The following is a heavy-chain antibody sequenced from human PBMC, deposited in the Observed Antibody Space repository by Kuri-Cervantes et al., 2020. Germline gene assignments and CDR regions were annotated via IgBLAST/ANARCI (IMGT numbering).Heavy chain of an antibody. CDR2: LWYDGSNK. Sequence: GGSLRLSCAASGFTFSSYSMNWVRQAPGKGLEWVAVLWYDGSNKYYTDPVKGRFTISADNAKNTLYLQMNSLRAEDTAIYYCAKGDHCSKSDCYAPNYDFWGHGVLVTVSS. CDR1: GFTFSSYS. V-gene: IGHV3-33*06. D-gene: IGHD2-21*01. CDR3: AKGDHCSKSDCYAPNYDF. J-gene: IGHJ4*01.